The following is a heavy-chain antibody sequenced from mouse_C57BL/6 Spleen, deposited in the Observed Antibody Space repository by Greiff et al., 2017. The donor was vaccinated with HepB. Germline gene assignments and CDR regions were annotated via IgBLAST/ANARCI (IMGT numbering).Heavy chain of an antibody. V-gene: IGHV1-76*01. CDR1: GYTFTDYY. D-gene: IGHD2-5*01. CDR2: IYPGSGNT. J-gene: IGHJ4*01. CDR3: ARGYYSIYYALDY. Sequence: VQLQQSGAELVRPGASVKLSCKASGYTFTDYYINWVKQRPGQGLEWIARIYPGSGNTYYNEKFKGKATLTAEKSSSTAYMQLSSLTSEDSAVYFCARGYYSIYYALDYWGQGTSVTVSS.